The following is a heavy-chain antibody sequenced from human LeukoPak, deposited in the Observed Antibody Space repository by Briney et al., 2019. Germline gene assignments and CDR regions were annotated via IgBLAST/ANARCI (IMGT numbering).Heavy chain of an antibody. D-gene: IGHD6-19*01. Sequence: SVKVSCKASGGTFSSYAISWVRQAPGQGLEWMGRIIPILGIANYAQKFQGRVTITADKSTSTAYMELSSLRSEDTAVYYCARATEGVGSGWYAFLYWGQGTLVTVSS. V-gene: IGHV1-69*04. J-gene: IGHJ4*02. CDR3: ARATEGVGSGWYAFLY. CDR2: IIPILGIA. CDR1: GGTFSSYA.